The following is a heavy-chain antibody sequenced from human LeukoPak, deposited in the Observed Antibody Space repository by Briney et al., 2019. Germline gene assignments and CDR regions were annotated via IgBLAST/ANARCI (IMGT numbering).Heavy chain of an antibody. CDR1: GYTFTGYY. V-gene: IGHV1-2*06. D-gene: IGHD5-18*01. J-gene: IGHJ5*02. Sequence: ASVKVSCKASGYTFTGYYIHWVRQAPGQGLEWMGRINPNGGGTNYAQKFQGRVTMTTDTSTSTAYMELRSLRSDDTAVYYCARGGYSYLGPWGQGTLVTVSS. CDR2: INPNGGGT. CDR3: ARGGYSYLGP.